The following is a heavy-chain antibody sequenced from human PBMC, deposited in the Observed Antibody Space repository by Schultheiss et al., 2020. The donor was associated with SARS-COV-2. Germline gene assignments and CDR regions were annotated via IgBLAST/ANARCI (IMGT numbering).Heavy chain of an antibody. CDR3: TTDPFDYGDYTWPDY. V-gene: IGHV3-15*01. J-gene: IGHJ4*02. CDR2: IKSKTDGGTT. Sequence: GGSLRLSCAASGFNFRSYIMSWVRQVQGKGLEWVGRIKSKTDGGTTDYAAPVKGRFTISRDDSNDTLYLQMNSLKTEDTAVYYCTTDPFDYGDYTWPDYLGQGTLVTVAS. D-gene: IGHD4-17*01. CDR1: GFNFRSYI.